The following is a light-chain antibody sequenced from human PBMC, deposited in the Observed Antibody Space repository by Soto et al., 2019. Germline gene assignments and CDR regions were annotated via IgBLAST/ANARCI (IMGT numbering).Light chain of an antibody. J-gene: IGKJ1*01. V-gene: IGKV3-15*01. CDR1: QSVSNN. Sequence: IVMTQSPASLSVSPGEGATLLCRASQSVSNNLAWYQQKPGQAPRLLIYGASTRATGIPARFSGSGSGTDFTLTISSLQSEDFAVYYCQQYNNWPRGTLGQGTKVDIK. CDR3: QQYNNWPRGT. CDR2: GAS.